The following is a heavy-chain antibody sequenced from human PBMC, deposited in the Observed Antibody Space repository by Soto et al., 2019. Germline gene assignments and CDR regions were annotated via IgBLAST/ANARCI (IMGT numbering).Heavy chain of an antibody. J-gene: IGHJ4*02. CDR2: IYYTGST. V-gene: IGHV4-31*03. Sequence: KPSETLSLTCSVSGASIRSGGYYWSWLRQSPGKDLEWIGHIYYTGSTFYSPSLKSRLTISLDTSKNQFSLDLRSVTAADTAMYYCARIEMASIKWGRGTLVTV. CDR1: GASIRSGGYY. CDR3: ARIEMASIK.